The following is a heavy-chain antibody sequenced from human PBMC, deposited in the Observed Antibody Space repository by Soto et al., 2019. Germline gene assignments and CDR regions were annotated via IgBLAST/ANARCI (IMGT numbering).Heavy chain of an antibody. D-gene: IGHD3-22*01. Sequence: GGSLRLSCAASGFTFSNAWMNWVRQAPGKGLEWVGRIKSKTDGGTTDYAAPVKGRFTISRDDSKNTLYLQMNSLKTEDTAVYYCTTDDDNYYDSSGYSAGPYWGQGTLVTVSS. J-gene: IGHJ4*02. CDR3: TTDDDNYYDSSGYSAGPY. CDR1: GFTFSNAW. CDR2: IKSKTDGGTT. V-gene: IGHV3-15*07.